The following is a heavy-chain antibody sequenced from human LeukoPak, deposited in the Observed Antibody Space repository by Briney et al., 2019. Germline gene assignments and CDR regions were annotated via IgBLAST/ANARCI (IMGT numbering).Heavy chain of an antibody. CDR3: ARVDYLDVSGYYLPHPFGYLQH. Sequence: NPSETLSLTCAVSGDSISSSNWWSWVRQSPGKGLEWIGQIYHSGSTNYNPSLESRVTISVDKSKNQFSLKLSTVTAADTAVYYCARVDYLDVSGYYLPHPFGYLQHWGQGTLVTVSS. D-gene: IGHD3-22*01. CDR2: IYHSGST. V-gene: IGHV4-4*02. CDR1: GDSISSSNW. J-gene: IGHJ1*01.